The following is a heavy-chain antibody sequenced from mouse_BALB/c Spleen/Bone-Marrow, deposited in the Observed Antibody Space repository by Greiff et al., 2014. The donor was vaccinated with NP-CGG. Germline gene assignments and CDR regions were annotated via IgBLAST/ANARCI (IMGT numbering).Heavy chain of an antibody. CDR1: GFNIKDTY. V-gene: IGHV14-3*02. CDR3: ARYGNYCYAMDY. Sequence: EVQLQQSGAELVKPGASVKLSCTASGFNIKDTYMHWVKQRPEQGLEWIGRIDPANGNTKYDPKFQGKATITADASSNTAYLQLSSLTSEDTAVYYCARYGNYCYAMDYWGQGTSVAVSS. CDR2: IDPANGNT. D-gene: IGHD2-1*01. J-gene: IGHJ4*01.